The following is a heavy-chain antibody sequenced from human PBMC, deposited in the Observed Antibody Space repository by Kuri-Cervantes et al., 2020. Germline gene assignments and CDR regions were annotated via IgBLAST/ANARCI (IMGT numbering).Heavy chain of an antibody. CDR3: ARHSTTYYYDSSGIGSLIENYYFDY. J-gene: IGHJ4*02. Sequence: SETLSLTCTISGGSISGNYWSWIRQPPGKGLEWIGHIYSSGSTSYNLSLKSRVTISIDTSENQFSLKLTSVTAADTAVYYCARHSTTYYYDSSGIGSLIENYYFDYWGQGTLVTVSS. D-gene: IGHD3-22*01. V-gene: IGHV4-59*12. CDR2: IYSSGST. CDR1: GGSISGNY.